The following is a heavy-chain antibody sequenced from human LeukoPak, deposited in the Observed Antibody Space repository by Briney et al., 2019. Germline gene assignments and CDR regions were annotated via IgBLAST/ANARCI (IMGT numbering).Heavy chain of an antibody. CDR1: GYTFTGYY. V-gene: IGHV1-18*04. J-gene: IGHJ5*02. CDR3: ARDRGQVRHTNWLDP. CDR2: INTVNSNP. D-gene: IGHD3-10*01. Sequence: ASVKVSCKASGYTFTGYYIHWVRQAPGQGLEWLGRINTVNSNPEIEQKFQDRVTVTTDKSTATAYMELKNLTSDDTAVYYCARDRGQVRHTNWLDPWGQGTLVTVSS.